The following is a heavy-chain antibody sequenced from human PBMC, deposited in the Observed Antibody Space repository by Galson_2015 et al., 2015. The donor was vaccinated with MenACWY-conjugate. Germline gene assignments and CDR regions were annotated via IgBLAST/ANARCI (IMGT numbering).Heavy chain of an antibody. Sequence: SLRLSCAASGFTFSNYGMHWVRQAPGKGLEWVAVIWYDGSNKYYADSVKGRFTISRDNSKNTLYLQMNSLRAEDTAVYYCARDVVVTAIHYYYYYGMDVWGQGTTVTVSS. J-gene: IGHJ6*02. CDR3: ARDVVVTAIHYYYYYGMDV. V-gene: IGHV3-33*01. CDR2: IWYDGSNK. D-gene: IGHD2-21*02. CDR1: GFTFSNYG.